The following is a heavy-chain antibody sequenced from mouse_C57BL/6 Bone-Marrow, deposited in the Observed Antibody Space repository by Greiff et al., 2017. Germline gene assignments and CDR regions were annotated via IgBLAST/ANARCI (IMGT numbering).Heavy chain of an antibody. D-gene: IGHD1-1*01. Sequence: VQLQQSGPELVKPGASVKISCKASGYTFTDYYMNWVKQSHGKSLEWIGDINPNNGGTSYNQKFKGKATLTVDKSSSTAYMELRSLTSEDSAVYYCAREDYGSHWGQGTTLTVSS. CDR2: INPNNGGT. CDR1: GYTFTDYY. V-gene: IGHV1-26*01. J-gene: IGHJ2*01. CDR3: AREDYGSH.